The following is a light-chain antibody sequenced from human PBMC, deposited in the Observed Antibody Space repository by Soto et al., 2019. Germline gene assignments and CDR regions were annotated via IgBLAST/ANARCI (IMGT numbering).Light chain of an antibody. CDR1: SSDVGGYNY. CDR3: SSYAGSSNYV. J-gene: IGLJ1*01. CDR2: EVT. V-gene: IGLV2-8*01. Sequence: QSALTQPPSASGSPGQSVSVSCTGTSSDVGGYNYVSWYQQHPGKAPRLLIYEVTQRPSGVPDRSSGSKSGNTASLTVSGLQAEDEADYYCSSYAGSSNYVFGTGTKVTAL.